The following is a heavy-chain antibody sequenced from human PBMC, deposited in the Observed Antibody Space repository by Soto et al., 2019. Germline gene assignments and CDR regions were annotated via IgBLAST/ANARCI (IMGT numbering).Heavy chain of an antibody. Sequence: QVQLVESGGGVVQPGRSLRLSCAASGFTCSDYGMHWVRQTPGKGLEWVAVIWHDGNEKYYADSAKGRFTVSRDNSKNTRYLQLNSRRAEDTALYYCAREFGQYGNSRVDPWGQGTLVAVSS. V-gene: IGHV3-33*01. CDR1: GFTCSDYG. D-gene: IGHD6-6*01. CDR2: IWHDGNEK. CDR3: AREFGQYGNSRVDP. J-gene: IGHJ5*02.